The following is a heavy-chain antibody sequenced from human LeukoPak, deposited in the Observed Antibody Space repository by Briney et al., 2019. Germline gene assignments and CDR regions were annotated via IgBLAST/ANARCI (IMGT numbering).Heavy chain of an antibody. Sequence: GGSMRLSCAASGFTFSNHGMNWVRQAPGKGLEWVSGISPSGDITYYADSVKGRFTISRDNSKNTLYLEVISLTAEDTAVYYCAKDDAWLRFGEWSQGTLVTVSS. J-gene: IGHJ4*02. CDR3: AKDDAWLRFGE. CDR1: GFTFSNHG. D-gene: IGHD3-10*01. V-gene: IGHV3-23*01. CDR2: ISPSGDIT.